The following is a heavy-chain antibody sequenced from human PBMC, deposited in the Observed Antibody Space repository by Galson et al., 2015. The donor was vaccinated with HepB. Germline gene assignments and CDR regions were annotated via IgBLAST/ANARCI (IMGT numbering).Heavy chain of an antibody. CDR1: GFTFDDYA. J-gene: IGHJ4*02. CDR3: AKDIFPWSGINLPDY. CDR2: ISWNSGSI. D-gene: IGHD3-3*01. Sequence: SLRLSCAASGFTFDDYAMHWVRQAPGKGLEWVSGISWNSGSIGYADSVKGRFTISRDNAKNSLYLQMNSLRAEDTALYYCAKDIFPWSGINLPDYWGQGTLVTVSS. V-gene: IGHV3-9*01.